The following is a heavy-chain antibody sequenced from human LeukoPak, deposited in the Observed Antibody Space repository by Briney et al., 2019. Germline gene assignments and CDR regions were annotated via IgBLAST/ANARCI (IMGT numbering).Heavy chain of an antibody. V-gene: IGHV3-11*01. J-gene: IGHJ6*03. CDR3: ARFVSYYYYMDV. CDR2: ISSSGSTI. CDR1: GFTFSDYY. Sequence: GGSLRLSCAASGFTFSDYYMSWIRQAPGKGLEWVSYISSSGSTIYYTDSVKGRFTISRDNAKNSLYLQMNSLRAEDTAGYYCARFVSYYYYMDVWGKGTTVTISS.